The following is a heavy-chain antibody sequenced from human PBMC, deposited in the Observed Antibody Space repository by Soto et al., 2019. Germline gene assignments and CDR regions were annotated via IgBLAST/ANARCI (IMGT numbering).Heavy chain of an antibody. CDR2: ISAYNGNT. J-gene: IGHJ6*02. CDR3: ARDDKKQQLVRRDYYYGMDV. V-gene: IGHV1-18*01. Sequence: ASMKVSCNASGSTFTSYGISWVRQAPGQGLEWMGWISAYNGNTNYAQKLQGRVTMTTDTSTSTAYMELRSLRSDDTAVYYCARDDKKQQLVRRDYYYGMDVWGQGTTVTVSS. D-gene: IGHD6-13*01. CDR1: GSTFTSYG.